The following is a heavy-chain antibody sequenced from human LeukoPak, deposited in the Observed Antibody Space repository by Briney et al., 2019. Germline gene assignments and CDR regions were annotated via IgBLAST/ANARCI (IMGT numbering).Heavy chain of an antibody. D-gene: IGHD2-21*01. V-gene: IGHV4-59*01. J-gene: IGHJ4*02. CDR2: IYYSGST. Sequence: SETLSLTCTVSGGSISSYYWSWIRQPPGKGLEWIGYIYYSGSTNYNPSLKSRVTISVDTSKNQFSLKLSSVTAADTAVYYCARGQYYSSDFDYWGQGTLVTVSS. CDR3: ARGQYYSSDFDY. CDR1: GGSISSYY.